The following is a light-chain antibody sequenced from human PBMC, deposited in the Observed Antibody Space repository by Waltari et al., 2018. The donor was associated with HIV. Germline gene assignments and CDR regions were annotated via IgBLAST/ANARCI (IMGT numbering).Light chain of an antibody. J-gene: IGLJ2*01. V-gene: IGLV3-25*03. CDR1: ILARKY. CDR3: QGIDSSGRKV. CDR2: KDN. Sequence: ELTQPPSVSVSPGQTATISCSGDILARKYANWFQQKPGQAPGLLIYKDNERPTAITGRFSGSSAGATVTLTITGVRAEDEADYYCQGIDSSGRKVFGGGTRLTVL.